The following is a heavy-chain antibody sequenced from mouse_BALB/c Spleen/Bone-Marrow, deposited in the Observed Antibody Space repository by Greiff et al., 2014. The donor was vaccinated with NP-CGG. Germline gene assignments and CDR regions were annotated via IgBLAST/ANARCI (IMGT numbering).Heavy chain of an antibody. CDR1: YYSFTGYT. CDR3: ARSRLPHYYVMDY. D-gene: IGHD5-1*01. Sequence: EVQLQQSGPELVKPGASMKISCKASYYSFTGYTMNWVKQSHGKNLEWIGLINPYNXGTXXXXXFXGKATLTVDKSSSTAYMELLSLTSEDSAVYYCARSRLPHYYVMDYWGQGTSVTVSS. CDR2: INPYNXGT. J-gene: IGHJ4*01. V-gene: IGHV1-37*01.